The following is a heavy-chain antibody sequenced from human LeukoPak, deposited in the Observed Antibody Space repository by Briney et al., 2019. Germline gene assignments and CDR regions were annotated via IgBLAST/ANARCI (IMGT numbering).Heavy chain of an antibody. V-gene: IGHV5-51*01. J-gene: IGHJ4*02. CDR2: IFPDDSDT. CDR3: ARQGRGYSSGYDY. CDR1: GYTFTSYW. D-gene: IGHD5-18*01. Sequence: GESPKISCSASGYTFTSYWIGWVRQMPGKGLEWMRIIFPDDSDTRYSPSLQGQVTISADKSISTTYLQWSSLKASDTAMYYCARQGRGYSSGYDYWGQGSLVSVSS.